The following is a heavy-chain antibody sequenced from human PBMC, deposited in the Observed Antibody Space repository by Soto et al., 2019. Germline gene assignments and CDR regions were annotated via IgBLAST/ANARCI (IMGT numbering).Heavy chain of an antibody. Sequence: PGGSLRLSCAASGFTFILYSMIWGRQAPGKGLEWVASITSSSSYIYYEDSLKGRFTISRDNAKNSLFLQLDSLRAEDTAVYFCVRARSTDSRPDYWGQGTLVTVSS. CDR1: GFTFILYS. D-gene: IGHD3-22*01. CDR3: VRARSTDSRPDY. J-gene: IGHJ4*02. CDR2: ITSSSSYI. V-gene: IGHV3-21*01.